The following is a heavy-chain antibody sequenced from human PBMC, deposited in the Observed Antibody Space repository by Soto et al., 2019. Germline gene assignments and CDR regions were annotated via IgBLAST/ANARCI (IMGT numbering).Heavy chain of an antibody. D-gene: IGHD6-13*01. CDR3: AKAPTRAGTYWVDC. J-gene: IGHJ4*02. Sequence: EVQLLESGGGLVQPGGSPRLSCAASGFTFSSYAMTWVRQAPGKGLEWVSSIGGSGITAYYADSVKGRFTISRDNSKNTVYLHMNSLRADDTAVYYCAKAPTRAGTYWVDCWGQGTLVTVSS. CDR1: GFTFSSYA. CDR2: IGGSGITA. V-gene: IGHV3-23*01.